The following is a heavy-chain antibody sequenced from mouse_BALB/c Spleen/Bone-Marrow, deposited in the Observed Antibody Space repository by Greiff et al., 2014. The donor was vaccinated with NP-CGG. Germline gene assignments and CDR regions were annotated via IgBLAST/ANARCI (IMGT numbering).Heavy chain of an antibody. CDR1: EFSLTSYG. V-gene: IGHV2-9*02. J-gene: IGHJ3*01. CDR3: ARGGSSRAWFAY. D-gene: IGHD1-1*01. Sequence: VQLVESGPGLVAPSQSLSITCTVSEFSLTSYGVHWVRQPPGKGLEWLGVIWAGGSKNYNSALMSRLSISKDNSKSQVFLTTNGLHTDDTSVYSCARGGSSRAWFAYWGQGTLVTVSA. CDR2: IWAGGSK.